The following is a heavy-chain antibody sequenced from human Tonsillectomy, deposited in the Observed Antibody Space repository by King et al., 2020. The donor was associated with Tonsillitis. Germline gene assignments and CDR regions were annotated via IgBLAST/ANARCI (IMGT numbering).Heavy chain of an antibody. V-gene: IGHV5-51*03. Sequence: QLVQSGAEVKKPGESLKISCKGSGYSFTSYCIGWVRQVPGQGLECRRMIYPSTCGTRYSPSFKGQVTITADKSSSTAYLQWSSRKAADTAMYYCARPSRSGYWATDAFDIWGQGTMVTVSS. D-gene: IGHD3-22*01. J-gene: IGHJ3*02. CDR2: IYPSTCGT. CDR1: GYSFTSYC. CDR3: ARPSRSGYWATDAFDI.